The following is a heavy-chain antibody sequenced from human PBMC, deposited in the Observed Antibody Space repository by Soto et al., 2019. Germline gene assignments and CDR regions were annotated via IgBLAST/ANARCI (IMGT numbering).Heavy chain of an antibody. CDR1: GYTFNTYY. V-gene: IGHV1-46*02. J-gene: IGHJ4*02. CDR2: IHPSGGGT. Sequence: QVQLVQSGAEVRKPGASVKVSCKPSGYTFNTYYLHWLRQAPGQALEWMGVIHPSGGGTTYAQKFLGRVTVTRDTSTTTVFMELSSLRSDDTAVSYCARGGHIAVATASYDNWGQGTLVTVSS. D-gene: IGHD2-21*02. CDR3: ARGGHIAVATASYDN.